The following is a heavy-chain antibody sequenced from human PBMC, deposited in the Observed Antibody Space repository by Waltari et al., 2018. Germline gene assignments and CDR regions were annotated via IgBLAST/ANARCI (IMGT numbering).Heavy chain of an antibody. Sequence: EVQLVQSGAEGKKPGESLRHSCKGSGYSFTIYWLSWGRQMPGKGLEWMGRIDPSDSYTNYSPSFQGHVTISADKSISTAYLQWSSLKASDTAMYYCARQEIAAAGIAVYWGQGTLVTVSS. V-gene: IGHV5-10-1*03. CDR1: GYSFTIYW. D-gene: IGHD6-13*01. J-gene: IGHJ4*02. CDR3: ARQEIAAAGIAVY. CDR2: IDPSDSYT.